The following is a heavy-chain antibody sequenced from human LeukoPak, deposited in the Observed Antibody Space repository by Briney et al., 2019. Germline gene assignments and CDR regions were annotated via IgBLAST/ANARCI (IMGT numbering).Heavy chain of an antibody. CDR1: GFTFCGYS. D-gene: IGHD3-10*01. Sequence: PGGSLRLSCAASGFTFCGYSMNWVRQAPGKGLEWVSYISSSSSTIYYADSVEGRFTISRDNAKNSLYLQMNSLRAEDTAVYYCARVLPRGYYYYYGMDVWGQGTTVTVSS. V-gene: IGHV3-48*04. CDR2: ISSSSSTI. CDR3: ARVLPRGYYYYYGMDV. J-gene: IGHJ6*02.